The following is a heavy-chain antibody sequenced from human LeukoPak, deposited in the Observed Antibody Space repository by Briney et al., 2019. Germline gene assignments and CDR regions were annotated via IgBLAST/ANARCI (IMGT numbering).Heavy chain of an antibody. D-gene: IGHD6-19*01. Sequence: SETLSLTCTVSGGSISSYYWSWIRQPAGKGLEWLGRIYTSGSTNYNPSLKSRVTMSVDTSKNQFSLKLSSVTAADTAVYYCAREGSGWGVVNYFDYWGQGTLVTVSS. V-gene: IGHV4-4*07. CDR3: AREGSGWGVVNYFDY. CDR2: IYTSGST. J-gene: IGHJ4*02. CDR1: GGSISSYY.